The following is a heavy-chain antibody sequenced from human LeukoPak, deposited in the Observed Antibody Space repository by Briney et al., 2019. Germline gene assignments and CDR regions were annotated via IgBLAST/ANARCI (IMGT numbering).Heavy chain of an antibody. D-gene: IGHD6-13*01. CDR2: IIPIFGTA. J-gene: IGHJ6*03. V-gene: IGHV1-69*05. CDR1: GGAFSSYA. Sequence: SVKVSCKASGGAFSSYAISWVRQAPGQGLEWMGGIIPIFGTANYAQKFQGRVTITTDESTSTAYMELSSLRSEDTAVYYCASSSSWYQDDYYYYMDVWGKGTTVTVSS. CDR3: ASSSSWYQDDYYYYMDV.